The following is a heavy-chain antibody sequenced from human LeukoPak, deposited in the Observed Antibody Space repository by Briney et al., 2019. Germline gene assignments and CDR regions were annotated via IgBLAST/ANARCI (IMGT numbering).Heavy chain of an antibody. Sequence: GGSLRLSCAAAGFTFSTYGMHWVRQAPGKGLEWVAFIGHDGTKIYYADSVQGRFSISRDNSKNTLYLEMNSLSGEDTALYYCAKDHVTWGNRYFDHWGQGTLGTVSS. D-gene: IGHD3-16*01. J-gene: IGHJ4*02. CDR1: GFTFSTYG. CDR3: AKDHVTWGNRYFDH. CDR2: IGHDGTKI. V-gene: IGHV3-30*02.